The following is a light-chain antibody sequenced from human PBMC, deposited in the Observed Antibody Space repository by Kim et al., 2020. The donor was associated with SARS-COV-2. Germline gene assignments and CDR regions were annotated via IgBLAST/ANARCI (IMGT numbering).Light chain of an antibody. CDR2: WAS. CDR1: ESLVHRSKKANY. Sequence: ATINGKSSESLVHRSKKANYLAWYQQRPGQPPKLLFPWASTRESGVPDRFSGSGSATDFTLTISSLQAEDVAVYYCQQYYRTPVTFGQGTRLEIK. CDR3: QQYYRTPVT. V-gene: IGKV4-1*01. J-gene: IGKJ5*01.